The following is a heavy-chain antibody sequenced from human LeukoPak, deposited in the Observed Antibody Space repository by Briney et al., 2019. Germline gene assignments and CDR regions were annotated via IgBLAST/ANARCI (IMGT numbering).Heavy chain of an antibody. D-gene: IGHD7-27*01. CDR1: GFTFSGYW. CDR3: AKDGGLWVSAHWGDS. J-gene: IGHJ4*02. Sequence: QAGGSLRLSCAASGFTFSGYWMHWVRQAPGKGLVWVSIINTDGSTTRYADSVKGRFTVSRDNSKNTLYLQMNSLRAEDTAVYYCAKDGGLWVSAHWGDSWGRGTLVTVSS. V-gene: IGHV3-74*01. CDR2: INTDGSTT.